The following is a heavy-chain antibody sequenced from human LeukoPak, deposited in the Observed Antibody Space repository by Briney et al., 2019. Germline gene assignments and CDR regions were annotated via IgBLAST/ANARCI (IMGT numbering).Heavy chain of an antibody. D-gene: IGHD1-26*01. Sequence: GASVTVSFKSSGYTFINYYMHWVRQAPGQGLEWMGIINPSGGSTRYAQKFQGRVTMTRDTSTSTVYMELSSLRSEDTAVYYCARSYSGSYYAESGVDYWGQGTLVTVSS. CDR2: INPSGGST. J-gene: IGHJ4*02. CDR1: GYTFINYY. CDR3: ARSYSGSYYAESGVDY. V-gene: IGHV1-46*01.